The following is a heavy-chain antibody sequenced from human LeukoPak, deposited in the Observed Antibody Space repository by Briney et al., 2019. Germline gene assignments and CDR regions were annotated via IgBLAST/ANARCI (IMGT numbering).Heavy chain of an antibody. Sequence: GKSLRLTCAVSGFTFSSFPFHWVRQAPGKGLEWVAAISTDGSYKYHGDSVKGRFTISRDNPMNTLYLQMNGLRPDDTAVYYCARSLIPGRWYFDLWGRGTLVTVSS. D-gene: IGHD3-16*01. CDR3: ARSLIPGRWYFDL. J-gene: IGHJ2*01. CDR2: ISTDGSYK. V-gene: IGHV3-30*04. CDR1: GFTFSSFP.